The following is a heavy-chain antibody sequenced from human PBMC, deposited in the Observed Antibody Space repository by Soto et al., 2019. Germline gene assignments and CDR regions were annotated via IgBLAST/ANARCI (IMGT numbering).Heavy chain of an antibody. J-gene: IGHJ6*03. D-gene: IGHD3-9*01. V-gene: IGHV3-7*01. CDR1: GFTFSSYW. Sequence: GGSLRLSCAASGFTFSSYWMSWVRQAPGKGLEWVANIKQDGSEKYYVDSVKGRFTISRDNAKNSLYLQMNSLRAEDTAVYYCAREEGDYDILTGYYYYYYMDVWGKGTTVTVSS. CDR2: IKQDGSEK. CDR3: AREEGDYDILTGYYYYYYMDV.